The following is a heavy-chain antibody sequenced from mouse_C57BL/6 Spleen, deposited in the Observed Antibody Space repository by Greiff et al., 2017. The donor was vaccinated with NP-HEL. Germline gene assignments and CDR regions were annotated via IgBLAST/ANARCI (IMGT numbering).Heavy chain of an antibody. Sequence: EVQVVESGGGLVQPGGSLSLSCAASGFTFTDYYMSWVRQPPGTALEWLGFIRNKANGYTTEYSASVKGRFTISRDNSQSILYRQMNALRAEDSATYYCARYNIDGYYFDYWGQGTTLTVSS. CDR1: GFTFTDYY. CDR3: ARYNIDGYYFDY. V-gene: IGHV7-3*01. J-gene: IGHJ2*01. D-gene: IGHD2-3*01. CDR2: IRNKANGYTT.